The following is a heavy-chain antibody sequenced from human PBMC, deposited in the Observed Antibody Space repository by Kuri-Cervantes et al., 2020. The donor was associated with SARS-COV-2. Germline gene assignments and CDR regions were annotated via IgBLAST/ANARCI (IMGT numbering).Heavy chain of an antibody. CDR1: GFTFSSYN. J-gene: IGHJ4*02. CDR3: ARDCLGVQWFGEETNYYLDY. Sequence: GGSLRLSCTASGFTFSSYNMSWVRQAPGKGLEWVSGIGPSNTCIYYADSVKGRFTISRDNAKNSLYLQMNSLRDEDTAVYYCARDCLGVQWFGEETNYYLDYWGKGTPVTVSS. D-gene: IGHD3-10*01. V-gene: IGHV3-21*06. CDR2: IGPSNTCI.